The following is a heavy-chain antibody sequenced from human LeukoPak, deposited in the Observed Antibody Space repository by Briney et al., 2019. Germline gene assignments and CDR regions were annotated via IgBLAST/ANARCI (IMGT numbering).Heavy chain of an antibody. Sequence: SETLSLTCAVSGGSISSSNWWSWVRQPPGKGLEWIGEIYHSGSTNYNPSLKSRVTISVDKSKNQFSPKLSSVTAADTAVYYCARDHSNYDYYYYMDVWGKGTTVTVSS. CDR2: IYHSGST. CDR1: GGSISSSNW. CDR3: ARDHSNYDYYYYMDV. J-gene: IGHJ6*03. V-gene: IGHV4-4*02. D-gene: IGHD4-11*01.